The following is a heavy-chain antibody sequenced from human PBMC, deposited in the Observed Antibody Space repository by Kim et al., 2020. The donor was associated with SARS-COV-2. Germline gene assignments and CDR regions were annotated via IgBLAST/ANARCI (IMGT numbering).Heavy chain of an antibody. CDR3: ARNRYYDFWSGYYTGISREAPYDGLDV. D-gene: IGHD3-3*01. J-gene: IGHJ6*02. V-gene: IGHV4-59*13. CDR2: IYYSGST. Sequence: SETLSLTCTVSGGSISSYYWSWIRQPPGKGLEWIGYIYYSGSTNYNPSLKSRVTISVDTSKNQFSLKLSSVTAADTAVYYCARNRYYDFWSGYYTGISREAPYDGLDVWGQGTTVTVSS. CDR1: GGSISSYY.